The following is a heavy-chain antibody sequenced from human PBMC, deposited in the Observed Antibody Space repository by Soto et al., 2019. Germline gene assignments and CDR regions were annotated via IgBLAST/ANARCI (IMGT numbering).Heavy chain of an antibody. CDR1: GFTFSSYS. V-gene: IGHV3-21*01. CDR2: ISSSSSYI. D-gene: IGHD2-15*01. CDR3: ARMMGSPNYFDY. J-gene: IGHJ4*02. Sequence: GSLRLSCAASGFTFSSYSMNWVRQAPGKGLEWVSSISSSSSYIYYADSVKGRFTISRDNAKNSLYLQMNSLRAEDTAVYYCARMMGSPNYFDYWSQGTLVTVS.